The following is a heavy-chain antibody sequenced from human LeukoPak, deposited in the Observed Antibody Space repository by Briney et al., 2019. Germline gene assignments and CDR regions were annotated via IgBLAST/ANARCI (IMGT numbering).Heavy chain of an antibody. CDR3: ARHRKPPSIPGGWFDP. CDR2: INPNSGGT. V-gene: IGHV1-2*02. J-gene: IGHJ5*02. CDR1: GYTFTGYY. Sequence: ASVKVSCKASGYTFTGYYMHWVRQAPGQGLEWMGWINPNSGGTNYAQKFQGRVTMTRDTSISTAYMELSRLRSDDTAVYYCARHRKPPSIPGGWFDPWGQGTLVTVSS. D-gene: IGHD3-10*01.